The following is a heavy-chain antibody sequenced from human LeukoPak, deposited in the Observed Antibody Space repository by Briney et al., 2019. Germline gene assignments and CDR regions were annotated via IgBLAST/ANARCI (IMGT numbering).Heavy chain of an antibody. V-gene: IGHV1-18*01. CDR1: GYTFTSYG. J-gene: IGHJ4*02. Sequence: GASVKVSCKASGYTFTSYGISWVRQAPGQGLEWMGWISAYNGNTNYAQKLQGRVTMTTDTSTSTAYMELRSLRSDDTAVYYCARDRQQWLVGESDYWGQGTLVTVSS. CDR2: ISAYNGNT. CDR3: ARDRQQWLVGESDY. D-gene: IGHD6-19*01.